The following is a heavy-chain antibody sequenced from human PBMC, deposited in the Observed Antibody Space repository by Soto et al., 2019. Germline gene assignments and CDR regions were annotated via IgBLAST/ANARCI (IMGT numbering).Heavy chain of an antibody. CDR1: GGSFSDSY. J-gene: IGHJ6*02. D-gene: IGHD6-13*01. CDR3: ARLRSSWVRGQYYYGMDV. CDR2: ISHSGGT. Sequence: QVQLQQWGAGLLKPAETLSLTCGFYGGSFSDSYWTWIRQSPGKGLEWIGEISHSGGTNYNPSLTSRVTSSVDTSKNQCSLNLRSVTAADTAVYYCARLRSSWVRGQYYYGMDVWGQGTTGTVSS. V-gene: IGHV4-34*01.